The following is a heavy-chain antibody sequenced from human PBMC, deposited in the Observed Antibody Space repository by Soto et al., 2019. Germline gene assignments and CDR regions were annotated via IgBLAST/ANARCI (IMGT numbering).Heavy chain of an antibody. CDR3: AKATATGGGAFDI. CDR1: GFICSSYD. Sequence: GGSLRLSCAASGFICSSYDMSWVRQAPGKGLEWVSAILVDGRTFYVDSVKGRFTISRDSSKNTVYLQMNSLTAGDTALYYCAKATATGGGAFDICGQGTMVTVSS. V-gene: IGHV3-23*01. CDR2: ILVDGRT. J-gene: IGHJ3*02. D-gene: IGHD2-8*02.